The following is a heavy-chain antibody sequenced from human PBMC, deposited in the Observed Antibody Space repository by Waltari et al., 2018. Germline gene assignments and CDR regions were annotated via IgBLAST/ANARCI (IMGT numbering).Heavy chain of an antibody. D-gene: IGHD3-16*01. CDR2: IGPNSIRT. V-gene: IGHV3-23*01. J-gene: IGHJ4*02. CDR1: GLSFSTYG. Sequence: EVQLLESGGGLVQPGGSLRLSCTASGLSFSTYGMTWVRQAPGKGRDWVSSIGPNSIRTYYADSVKGRFTISRDNSKSTVILQLSSLRVEDTAIYYCAKGQGGRRWYFDYWGQGSQVTVSS. CDR3: AKGQGGRRWYFDY.